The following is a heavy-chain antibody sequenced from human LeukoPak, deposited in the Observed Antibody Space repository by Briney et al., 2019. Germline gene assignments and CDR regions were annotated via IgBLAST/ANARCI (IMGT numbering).Heavy chain of an antibody. D-gene: IGHD3-22*01. CDR1: GFTFSSYW. J-gene: IGHJ3*01. CDR2: INSDGSST. Sequence: PGGSLRLSCAASGFTFSSYWMHWVRQAPGKGLVWVSRINSDGSSTSYADSVKGRFTISGDNAKNTLYLQMNSLRAEDTAVYYCARGGAAYYYDSSGTSWGQGTMVTVSS. CDR3: ARGGAAYYYDSSGTS. V-gene: IGHV3-74*01.